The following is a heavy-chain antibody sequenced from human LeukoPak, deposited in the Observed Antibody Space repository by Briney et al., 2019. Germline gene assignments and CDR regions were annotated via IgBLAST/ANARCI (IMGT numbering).Heavy chain of an antibody. Sequence: GASVKVSCKASGYTFTSYAMNWVRQAPGQGLEWMGWINTNTGNPTYAQGFTGRFVFSLDTSVSTAYLQISSLKDEDTAVYYCARDAVVAATQGVDAFDIWGQGTMVTVSS. D-gene: IGHD2-15*01. CDR1: GYTFTSYA. CDR2: INTNTGNP. J-gene: IGHJ3*02. V-gene: IGHV7-4-1*02. CDR3: ARDAVVAATQGVDAFDI.